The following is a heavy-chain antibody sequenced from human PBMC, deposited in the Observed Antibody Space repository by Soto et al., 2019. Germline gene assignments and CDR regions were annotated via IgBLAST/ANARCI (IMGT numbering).Heavy chain of an antibody. CDR3: ARRRYSSSWSGGYDYGMDV. CDR2: INPNSGGT. V-gene: IGHV1-2*04. CDR1: GYTFTGYY. Sequence: GASVKVSCKASGYTFTGYYMHWVRQAPGQGLEWMGWINPNSGGTNYARKFQGWVTMTRDTSISTAYMELSRLRSDDTAVYYCARRRYSSSWSGGYDYGMDVWGQGTTVTVSS. J-gene: IGHJ6*02. D-gene: IGHD6-13*01.